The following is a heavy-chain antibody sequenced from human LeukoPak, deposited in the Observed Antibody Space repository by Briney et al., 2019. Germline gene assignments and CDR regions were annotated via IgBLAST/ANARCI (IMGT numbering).Heavy chain of an antibody. CDR3: ARSYYDFWSGYSDAFDI. V-gene: IGHV4-59*01. J-gene: IGHJ3*02. D-gene: IGHD3-3*01. CDR1: GGSISSYY. Sequence: PSETLSLTCTVSGGSISSYYWSWIRQPPGKGLEWIGYIYYSGSTNYNPSLKGRVTISVDTSKNQFSLKLSSVTAADTAVYYCARSYYDFWSGYSDAFDIWGQGTMVTVSS. CDR2: IYYSGST.